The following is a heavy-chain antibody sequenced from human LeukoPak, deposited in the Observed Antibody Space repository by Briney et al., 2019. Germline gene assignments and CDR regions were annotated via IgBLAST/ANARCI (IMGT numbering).Heavy chain of an antibody. CDR2: IFDSVST. V-gene: IGHV4-39*07. Sequence: SETLSLTCTVSSGSISTSNYYWGWVRQPPGKALEWIGNIFDSVSTYYNPSLKSRVTMSGDTSTNPFSLKLSSVTAADTAAYYCARLGYCSGGSCYYYYYMDVWGKGTTVTVSS. D-gene: IGHD2-15*01. J-gene: IGHJ6*03. CDR3: ARLGYCSGGSCYYYYYMDV. CDR1: SGSISTSNYY.